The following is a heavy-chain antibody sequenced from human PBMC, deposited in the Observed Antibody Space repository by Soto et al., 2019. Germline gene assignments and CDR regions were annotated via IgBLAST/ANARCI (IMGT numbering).Heavy chain of an antibody. CDR2: IYYSGST. Sequence: SSETHSLTCRVSGGSISSYYWSWIRQPPGKGLEWIGYIYYSGSTNYNPSLKSRVTISVDTSKSQFSLKLSSVTAADTAIYYCARDLGGFGETYYYYGMDVWGQGTTVTVSS. CDR1: GGSISSYY. V-gene: IGHV4-59*01. D-gene: IGHD3-10*01. J-gene: IGHJ6*02. CDR3: ARDLGGFGETYYYYGMDV.